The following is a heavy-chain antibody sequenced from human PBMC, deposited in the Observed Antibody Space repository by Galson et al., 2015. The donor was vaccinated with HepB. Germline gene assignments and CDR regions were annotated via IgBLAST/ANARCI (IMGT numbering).Heavy chain of an antibody. CDR3: ATGSDH. CDR2: NSYGGIDT. CDR1: GFTFEKKW. J-gene: IGHJ4*02. V-gene: IGHV3-74*01. Sequence: SLRLSCAASGFTFEKKWLYWVRQAPGREPLWVARNSYGGIDTHYADFVKDRFTISRDNARSTLYLQMNSLTIEDTGVYFCATGSDHWGQGTLVTVSS.